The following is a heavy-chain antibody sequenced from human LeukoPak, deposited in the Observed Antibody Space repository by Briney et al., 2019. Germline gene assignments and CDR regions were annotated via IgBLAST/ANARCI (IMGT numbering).Heavy chain of an antibody. V-gene: IGHV1-18*01. D-gene: IGHD3-16*02. CDR2: ISAYNGNT. J-gene: IGHJ4*02. CDR1: GYTFTRYG. CDR3: ARRNVWGSYRFFDY. Sequence: ASVRVSCKASGYTFTRYGISWVRQAPGQGLEWMGWISAYNGNTNYAQKLQGRVTMTTDTATSTAYMELRSLRSDDTAVYYCARRNVWGSYRFFDYWGQGTLVTVSS.